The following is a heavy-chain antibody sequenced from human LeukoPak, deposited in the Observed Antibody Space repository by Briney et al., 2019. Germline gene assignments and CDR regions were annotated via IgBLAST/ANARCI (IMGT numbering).Heavy chain of an antibody. Sequence: PSETLSLTCTVSGDSISSSSFYWGWIRQPPGEGLEWIGSIHHSGSTHYNPSLKSRVTISVDTSKSQFSLKLSSVTAADTAVYYCARVPYSSTPHHYYYYGMDVWGQGTTVTVSS. V-gene: IGHV4-39*07. J-gene: IGHJ6*02. CDR2: IHHSGST. CDR3: ARVPYSSTPHHYYYYGMDV. D-gene: IGHD6-13*01. CDR1: GDSISSSSFY.